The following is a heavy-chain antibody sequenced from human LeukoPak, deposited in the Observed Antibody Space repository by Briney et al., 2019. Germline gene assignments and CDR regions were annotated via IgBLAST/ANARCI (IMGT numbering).Heavy chain of an antibody. CDR1: GFTFSSYA. CDR3: ARGYGRIQLWLLSFDY. D-gene: IGHD5-18*01. Sequence: PGGSLRLSCAASGFTFSSYAMHWVRQAPGKGLERVAVISYDGSNKYYADSVKGRFTISRDNSKNTLYLQMNSLRAEDTAVYYRARGYGRIQLWLLSFDYWGQGTLVTVSS. J-gene: IGHJ4*02. V-gene: IGHV3-30-3*01. CDR2: ISYDGSNK.